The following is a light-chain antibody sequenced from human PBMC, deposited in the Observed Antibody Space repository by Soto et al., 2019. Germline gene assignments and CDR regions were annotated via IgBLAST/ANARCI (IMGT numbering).Light chain of an antibody. CDR1: YSDVGGYKH. V-gene: IGLV2-14*01. CDR3: SSYTSSTTLYV. J-gene: IGLJ7*01. CDR2: DAT. Sequence: QSALTQPASVSASPGQSITISCIGSYSDVGGYKHVAWYQHYPGKAPKLIIYDATSRPSGISSRFSGSKSGNTASLTISGLQADDEADYYCSSYTSSTTLYVFGTGTQLTVL.